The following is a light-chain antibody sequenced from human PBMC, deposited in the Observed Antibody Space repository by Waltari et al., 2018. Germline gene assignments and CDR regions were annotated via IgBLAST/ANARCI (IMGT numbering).Light chain of an antibody. J-gene: IGKJ4*01. Sequence: DIQVTQSPSSLSASVGDRLLITCRTSQTITNYLNWYQQKPGKAPQLLIYAASNLQSGVPSRFSGSGSGTDFTLTISSLQPDDFATYFCQQTYSVPLTFGGGTRVEIK. V-gene: IGKV1-39*01. CDR2: AAS. CDR1: QTITNY. CDR3: QQTYSVPLT.